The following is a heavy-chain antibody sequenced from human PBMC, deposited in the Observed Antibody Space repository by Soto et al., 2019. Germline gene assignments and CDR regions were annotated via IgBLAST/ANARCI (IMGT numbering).Heavy chain of an antibody. CDR3: AKGPPRGWELRNAEYFQH. CDR2: ISGSGGST. V-gene: IGHV3-23*01. J-gene: IGHJ1*01. CDR1: GFTFSSYA. Sequence: GGSLRLSCAASGFTFSSYAMSWVRQAPGKGLEWVSAISGSGGSTYYADSVKGRFTISRDNSKNTLYLQMNSLRAEDTAVYYCAKGPPRGWELRNAEYFQHWGQGTLVTVSS. D-gene: IGHD1-26*01.